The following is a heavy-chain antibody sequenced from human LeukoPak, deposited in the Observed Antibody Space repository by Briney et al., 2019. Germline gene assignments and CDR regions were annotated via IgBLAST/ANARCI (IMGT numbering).Heavy chain of an antibody. CDR2: IYYSGST. D-gene: IGHD5-12*01. J-gene: IGHJ4*02. CDR3: ARRGYSGYDRYYFDY. Sequence: SETLSLTCTVSGGSISSSSYYWGWIRQPPGKGLEWIGSIYYSGSTYYNPSLKSRVTISVDTSKNQFSLKLSSATAADTAVYYCARRGYSGYDRYYFDYWGQGTLVTVSS. V-gene: IGHV4-39*01. CDR1: GGSISSSSYY.